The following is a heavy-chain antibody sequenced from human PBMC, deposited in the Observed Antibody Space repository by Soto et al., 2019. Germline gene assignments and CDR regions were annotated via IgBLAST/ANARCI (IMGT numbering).Heavy chain of an antibody. CDR2: IYSSGST. Sequence: SEILPLTCAVSGGSISSGVYSRSWVRQSPGKGLEWIGYIYSSGSTNYNPSLQSRVTISVDTSKNQFSLKMNSVTAADTAVYYCARPGRDWGALHYWGQGTLVTVSS. D-gene: IGHD7-27*01. V-gene: IGHV4-61*08. CDR3: ARPGRDWGALHY. CDR1: GGSISSGVYS. J-gene: IGHJ4*02.